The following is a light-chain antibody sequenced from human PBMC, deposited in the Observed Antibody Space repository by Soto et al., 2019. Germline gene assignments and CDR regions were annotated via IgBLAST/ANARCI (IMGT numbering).Light chain of an antibody. CDR1: ESIASD. Sequence: EIVLTQAPATLSVSPGERVTLSCRASESIASDLAWYQQKFGQAPSLLIYGVFTRATAIPARFSGSGSGTDFTLTISSLQPEDFAVSFCQQYHRWPKTFGQGTKVEVK. CDR2: GVF. V-gene: IGKV3-15*01. J-gene: IGKJ1*01. CDR3: QQYHRWPKT.